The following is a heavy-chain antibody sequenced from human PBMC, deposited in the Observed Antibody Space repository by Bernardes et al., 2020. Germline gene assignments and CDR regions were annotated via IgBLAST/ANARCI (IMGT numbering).Heavy chain of an antibody. CDR1: GGSISSYY. CDR3: ARERALDV. J-gene: IGHJ6*04. V-gene: IGHV4-59*01. Sequence: SEPLSLTCSVSGGSISSYYWSWIRQPPGKGLEWIGCMYYSGSTYYNPSLKSRVTISVDASKNQFSLNLSSVTAADTAVYYCARERALDVWGKGTSVTVSS. CDR2: MYYSGST.